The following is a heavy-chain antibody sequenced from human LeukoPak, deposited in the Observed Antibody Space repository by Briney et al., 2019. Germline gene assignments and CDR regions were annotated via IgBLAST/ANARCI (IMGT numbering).Heavy chain of an antibody. Sequence: PSETLSLTCAVYGGSFSGYYWSWIRQPPGKGLEWTGEINHSGSTNYNPSLKSRVTISVDTSKNQFSLKLSSVTAADTAVYYCARRYGEGYYFDYWGQGTLVTVSS. J-gene: IGHJ4*02. CDR1: GGSFSGYY. CDR3: ARRYGEGYYFDY. CDR2: INHSGST. D-gene: IGHD1-14*01. V-gene: IGHV4-34*01.